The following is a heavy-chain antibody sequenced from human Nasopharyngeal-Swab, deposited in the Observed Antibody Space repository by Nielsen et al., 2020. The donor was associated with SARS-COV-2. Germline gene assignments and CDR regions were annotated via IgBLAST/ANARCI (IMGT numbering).Heavy chain of an antibody. CDR2: ISWNSGSI. J-gene: IGHJ6*02. Sequence: SLKISCAASGFTFDDYAMHWVRQAPGKGLEWVSGISWNSGSIGYADSVKGRFTISRDNAKNSLYLQMNSLRAEDPALYYCAKGSSGWYGGMDGWGQGTTVTVSS. CDR3: AKGSSGWYGGMDG. V-gene: IGHV3-9*01. D-gene: IGHD6-19*01. CDR1: GFTFDDYA.